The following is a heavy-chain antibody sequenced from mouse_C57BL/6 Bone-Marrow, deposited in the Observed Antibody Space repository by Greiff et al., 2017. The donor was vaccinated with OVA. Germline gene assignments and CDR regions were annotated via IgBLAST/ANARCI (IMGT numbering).Heavy chain of an antibody. D-gene: IGHD1-1*01. CDR3: ARHAPVAWFAY. CDR1: GYTFTEYT. J-gene: IGHJ3*01. CDR2: IYPGSGSI. V-gene: IGHV1-62-2*01. Sequence: VKLMESGAELVKPGASVKLSCKASGYTFTEYTIHWVKQRSGQGLEWIGWIYPGSGSIKYNEKFKDKATLTADKSSSKVYMEISRVTSEDSAVYFCARHAPVAWFAYWGQGTLVTVSA.